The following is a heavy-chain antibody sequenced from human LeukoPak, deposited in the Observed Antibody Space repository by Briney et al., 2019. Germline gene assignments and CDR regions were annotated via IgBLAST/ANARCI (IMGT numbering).Heavy chain of an antibody. Sequence: GASVKVSCKASGYTCTSYGISWVRQAPGQGLEWMGWISAYNGNTNYAQKLQGRVTMTTDTSTSTAYMELRSLRSDDTAVYYCARIPSFWFGESYYFDYWGQGTLVTVSS. CDR1: GYTCTSYG. V-gene: IGHV1-18*01. D-gene: IGHD3-10*01. J-gene: IGHJ4*02. CDR2: ISAYNGNT. CDR3: ARIPSFWFGESYYFDY.